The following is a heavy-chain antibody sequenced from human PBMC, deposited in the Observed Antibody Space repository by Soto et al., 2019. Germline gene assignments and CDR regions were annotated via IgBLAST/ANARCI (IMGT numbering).Heavy chain of an antibody. CDR2: IFSNDEK. CDR3: ARVSHYDFWSGYLDY. Sequence: QVTLKESGPVLVKPTETLPLTCTVSGFSLSNARMGVSWIRQPPGKALEWLAHIFSNDEKSYSTSLKSRLTNSKDTSKGQVVRTMTNMDAVATATYYCARVSHYDFWSGYLDYGGQGTLVTVSS. CDR1: GFSLSNARMG. J-gene: IGHJ4*02. D-gene: IGHD3-3*01. V-gene: IGHV2-26*01.